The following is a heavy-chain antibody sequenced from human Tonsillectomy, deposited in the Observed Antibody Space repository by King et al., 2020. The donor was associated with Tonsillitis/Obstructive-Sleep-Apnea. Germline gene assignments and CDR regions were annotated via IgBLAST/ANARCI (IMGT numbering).Heavy chain of an antibody. CDR1: GFTFSRYA. CDR2: ISYDGSNK. V-gene: IGHV3-30*04. J-gene: IGHJ1*01. Sequence: VQLVESGGGVVQPGRSLRLSCVASGFTFSRYAMHWVRQTPGKGLEWVAVISYDGSNKHYTDSVKGRFTISRDNSKNTVYLQMNSLRADDTAVYYCAGGLLWVGELLWEYFQHWGQGTLVTVSS. D-gene: IGHD3-10*01. CDR3: AGGLLWVGELLWEYFQH.